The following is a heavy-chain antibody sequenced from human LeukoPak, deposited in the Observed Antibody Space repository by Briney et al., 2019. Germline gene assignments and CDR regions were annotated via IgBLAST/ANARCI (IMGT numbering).Heavy chain of an antibody. CDR3: AREYGSGSCFDF. D-gene: IGHD3-10*01. J-gene: IGHJ4*02. CDR1: GFTFSDYY. CDR2: ISGGSRYT. Sequence: GGSLRLSCAASGFTFSDYYMSCIRQAPGKGLERVSYISGGSRYTNYADSVKGRFTISRDNAKNSLYLQMNSLRAEDTAVYYCAREYGSGSCFDFWGQGTLVTVSS. V-gene: IGHV3-11*05.